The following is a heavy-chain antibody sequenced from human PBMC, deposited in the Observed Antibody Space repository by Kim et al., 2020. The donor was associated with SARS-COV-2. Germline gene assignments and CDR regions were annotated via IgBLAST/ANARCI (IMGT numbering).Heavy chain of an antibody. J-gene: IGHJ6*02. CDR2: ISWDGGST. D-gene: IGHD3-22*01. CDR3: AKDGSSGYYSYYYHYGMDV. Sequence: GGSLRLSCAASGFTFDDYTMHWVRQAPGKGLEWVSLISWDGGSTYYADSVKGRFTISRDNSKNSLYLQMNSLRTEDTALYYCAKDGSSGYYSYYYHYGMDVWGQGTTVTVSS. V-gene: IGHV3-43*01. CDR1: GFTFDDYT.